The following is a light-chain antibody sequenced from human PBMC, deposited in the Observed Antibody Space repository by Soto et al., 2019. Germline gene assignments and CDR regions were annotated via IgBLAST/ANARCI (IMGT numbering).Light chain of an antibody. Sequence: IVLTQSPGTLSLSPGEGASVSCRTSQSLNSGYLAWYQQKPGQAPRLLIYGASSRATGIPDRFSGSRSGTNFTLTISRLEPEDFAVYFCQQYGSAPYTFGQGTQLEIK. CDR1: QSLNSGY. CDR3: QQYGSAPYT. J-gene: IGKJ2*01. CDR2: GAS. V-gene: IGKV3-20*01.